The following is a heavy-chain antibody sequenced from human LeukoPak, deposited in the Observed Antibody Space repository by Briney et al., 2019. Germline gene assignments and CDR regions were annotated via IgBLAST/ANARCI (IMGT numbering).Heavy chain of an antibody. Sequence: GGSLRLSCAASGFDFDDYTMHWVRQAPGKGLEWVSLVAWDGGGTFFADSVKGRFTVSRDNSKNSLSLYMNSLTTEDTALYYCVRGHGYNLEDYFDNWGQGTLVTVSS. J-gene: IGHJ4*02. CDR2: VAWDGGGT. V-gene: IGHV3-43*01. CDR1: GFDFDDYT. D-gene: IGHD5-24*01. CDR3: VRGHGYNLEDYFDN.